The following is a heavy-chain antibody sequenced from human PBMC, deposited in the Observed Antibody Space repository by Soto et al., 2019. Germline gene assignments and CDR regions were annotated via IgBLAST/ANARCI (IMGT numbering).Heavy chain of an antibody. CDR2: TYYRSKWYN. CDR1: GDSVSSNSAA. D-gene: IGHD3-10*01. CDR3: AGSFSGRGGMDV. J-gene: IGHJ6*02. V-gene: IGHV6-1*01. Sequence: RSQTLSLTCAISGDSVSSNSAAWNWIRQSPSRGLEWLGRTYYRSKWYNDYAVSVKSRLTINPDTSKHQFSLQLNSVTPEDTAVYYCAGSFSGRGGMDVWGQGTSVTVSS.